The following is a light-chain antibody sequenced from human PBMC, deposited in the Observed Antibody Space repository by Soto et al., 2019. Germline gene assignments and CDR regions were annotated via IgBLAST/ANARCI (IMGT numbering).Light chain of an antibody. CDR1: SSDVGGYNY. Sequence: QSALTQPASVSGSPGQSITISCTGTSSDVGGYNYVSWYQQHPGKAPKLMIYDVSNRPSGVSNRFSGSKSGNTASLTISGLQAEDEADYYCGSYTSSSTPFYVFGTGTKVT. CDR3: GSYTSSSTPFYV. V-gene: IGLV2-14*01. J-gene: IGLJ1*01. CDR2: DVS.